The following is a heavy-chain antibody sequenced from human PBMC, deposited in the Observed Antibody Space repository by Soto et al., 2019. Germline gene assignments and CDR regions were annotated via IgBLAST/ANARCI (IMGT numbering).Heavy chain of an antibody. CDR2: IYYSGST. J-gene: IGHJ4*02. Sequence: SETLSLTXTVSGGSVSSGSYYWSWIRQPPGKGLEWIGYIYYSGSTNYNPSLKSRVTISVDTSKNQFSLKLSSVTAADTAVYYCARAWNGYSYGYFDYWGQGTLVTVSS. V-gene: IGHV4-61*01. CDR1: GGSVSSGSYY. D-gene: IGHD5-18*01. CDR3: ARAWNGYSYGYFDY.